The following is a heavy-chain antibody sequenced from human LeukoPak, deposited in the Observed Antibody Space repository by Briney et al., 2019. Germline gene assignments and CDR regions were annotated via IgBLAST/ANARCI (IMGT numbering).Heavy chain of an antibody. Sequence: GGSLRLSCAASRFIFSDYYITWIRQAPGKGLEWVSYISSSGYTIYYADSVKGRFTISRDNTKNSLYLQMNSLRAGDTAVYYCARDRGLGMDVWGQGTTVTVSS. V-gene: IGHV3-11*01. CDR2: ISSSGYTI. CDR1: RFIFSDYY. CDR3: ARDRGLGMDV. D-gene: IGHD6-25*01. J-gene: IGHJ6*02.